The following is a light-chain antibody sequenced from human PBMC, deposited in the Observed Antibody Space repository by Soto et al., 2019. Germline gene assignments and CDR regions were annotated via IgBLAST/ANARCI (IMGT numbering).Light chain of an antibody. CDR3: QTYDKAPWT. CDR1: QYIDNH. Sequence: DIQMTQSPSSLSASVGGRVYITCRASQYIDNHLDWYQQKAGKSPQLLIFGAFTLQSGVPSRFSGSGSGTDFTLTINNVQPEDVATYYCQTYDKAPWTFGPGTKV. V-gene: IGKV1-27*01. J-gene: IGKJ1*01. CDR2: GAF.